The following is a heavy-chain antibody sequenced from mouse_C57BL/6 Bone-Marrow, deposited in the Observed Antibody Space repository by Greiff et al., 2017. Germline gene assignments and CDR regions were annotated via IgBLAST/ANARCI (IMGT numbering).Heavy chain of an antibody. CDR2: INPGSGGT. CDR1: GYAFTNYL. D-gene: IGHD4-1*01. V-gene: IGHV1-54*01. CDR3: ARSKNWDSWFAY. J-gene: IGHJ3*01. Sequence: QVQLQQSGAELVRPGTSVKVSCKASGYAFTNYLIEWVQQRPGQGLEWIGVINPGSGGTNYNEKFKGKATLTADKSSSTAYMQLSRLTSEDSAVYFCARSKNWDSWFAYWGQGTLVTVSA.